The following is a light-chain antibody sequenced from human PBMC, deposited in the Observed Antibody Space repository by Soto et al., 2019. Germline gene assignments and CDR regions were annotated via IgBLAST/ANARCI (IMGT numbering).Light chain of an antibody. Sequence: QSVLTQPASVSGSPGQSITISCTGTSSDIGLYNYVSWYQQHPDKAPKLLIYEANHRPSGVSDRFSGSTSGITASLTISGLQAEDEADYYCSSYTTSNTLVYGTGTKLTVL. CDR1: SSDIGLYNY. CDR2: EAN. CDR3: SSYTTSNTLV. V-gene: IGLV2-14*01. J-gene: IGLJ1*01.